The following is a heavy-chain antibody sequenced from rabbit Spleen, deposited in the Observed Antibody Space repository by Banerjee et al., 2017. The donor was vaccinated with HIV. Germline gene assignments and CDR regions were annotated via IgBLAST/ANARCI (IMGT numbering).Heavy chain of an antibody. Sequence: QEQLEESGGGLVKPEGSLTLTCKASGFPFSNKAVMCWVRQAPGKGLEWIGCIHTRSGGSIYYATWAKGRFTISKTSPTTVTLQMTSLTAADTATYFCVRDGDGTNVFWYFNFWGPGTLVTVS. CDR1: GFPFSNKAV. D-gene: IGHD7-1*01. J-gene: IGHJ4*01. CDR3: VRDGDGTNVFWYFNF. CDR2: IHTRSGGSI. V-gene: IGHV1S45*01.